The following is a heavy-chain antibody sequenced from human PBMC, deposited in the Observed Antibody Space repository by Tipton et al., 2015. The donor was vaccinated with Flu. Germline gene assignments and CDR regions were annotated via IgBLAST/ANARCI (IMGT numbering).Heavy chain of an antibody. J-gene: IGHJ4*02. CDR2: IYHTGST. CDR1: GGSISSSRYY. D-gene: IGHD6-6*01. CDR3: TRGTSTSGIAY. V-gene: IGHV4-39*07. Sequence: GSLRLSCTVSGGSISSSRYYWGWIRQPPGKGLEWIGSIYHTGSTYYNPSLKSRVTISVGTSKNQFSLKLSSVTAADTAVYYCTRGTSTSGIAYWGQGTLVTVSS.